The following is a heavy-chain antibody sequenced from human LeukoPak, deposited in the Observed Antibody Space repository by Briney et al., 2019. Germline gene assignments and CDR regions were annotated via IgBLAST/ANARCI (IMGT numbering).Heavy chain of an antibody. V-gene: IGHV1-2*02. D-gene: IGHD2-2*01. J-gene: IGHJ5*02. CDR1: GYTFTGYY. CDR2: INPNSGGT. CDR3: ARVVVVPAYWFDP. Sequence: GASVKVSCKASGYTFTGYYMHWVRQAPGQGLERMGWINPNSGGTNYAQKFQGRVTMTRDTSISTAYMELSRLRSDDTAVYYCARVVVVPAYWFDPWGQGTLVTVSS.